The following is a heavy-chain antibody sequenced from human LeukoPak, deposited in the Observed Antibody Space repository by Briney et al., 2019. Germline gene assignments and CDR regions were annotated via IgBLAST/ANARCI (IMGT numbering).Heavy chain of an antibody. CDR3: ARVEEEVLLWSSY. V-gene: IGHV1-18*01. CDR2: ISAYNGNT. CDR1: GYTFTRYG. J-gene: IGHJ4*02. Sequence: ASVKVSCKASGYTFTRYGFSLVRQAPGPGLGLIGLISAYNGNTNYAQKLQGRVTMTTDTSTSTAYMELRSLRSDDTAVYYCARVEEEVLLWSSYWGQGTLVTVSS. D-gene: IGHD3-10*01.